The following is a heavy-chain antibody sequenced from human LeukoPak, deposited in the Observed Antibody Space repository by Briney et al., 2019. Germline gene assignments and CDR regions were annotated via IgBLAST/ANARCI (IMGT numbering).Heavy chain of an antibody. CDR2: ISYDGSNK. CDR1: GFTFSSYA. J-gene: IGHJ3*02. V-gene: IGHV3-30-3*01. CDR3: AKDGGIDAFDI. Sequence: GRSLRLSCAASGFTFSSYAMHWVRQAPGKGLEWVAVISYDGSNKYYADSVKGRFTISRDNSKNTLYLQMNSLRAEDTAVYYCAKDGGIDAFDIWGQGTMVTVSS. D-gene: IGHD2-15*01.